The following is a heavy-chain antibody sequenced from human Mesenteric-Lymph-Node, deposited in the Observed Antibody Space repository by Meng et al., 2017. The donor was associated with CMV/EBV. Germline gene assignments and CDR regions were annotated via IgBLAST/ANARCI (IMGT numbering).Heavy chain of an antibody. CDR2: IYSGGTT. J-gene: IGHJ4*02. CDR1: GFTVSTNY. Sequence: GGSLRLSCAASGFTVSTNYMTWVRQAPGKGLEWVSVIYSGGTTYYADAVKGRFTIARDNSKNTLYLQMNSLRAEDTAVYYCARVRDGGTWGQYFDHWGQGTLVTVSS. D-gene: IGHD3-16*01. V-gene: IGHV3-53*01. CDR3: ARVRDGGTWGQYFDH.